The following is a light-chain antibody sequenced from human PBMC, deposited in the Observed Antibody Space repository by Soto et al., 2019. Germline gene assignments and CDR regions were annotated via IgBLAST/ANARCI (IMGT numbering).Light chain of an antibody. CDR1: SSDVGGYEH. CDR2: EVN. J-gene: IGLJ1*01. V-gene: IGLV2-14*01. CDR3: SSFSRSSTPYV. Sequence: QSVLTQPASVSGSPGQSITISCTGTSSDVGGYEHVSWYQQHPGKAPKLMIFEVNSRPSGVSNRFSGSKSDNTASLTISGLQTEDEADYYCSSFSRSSTPYVFGTGTKLTVL.